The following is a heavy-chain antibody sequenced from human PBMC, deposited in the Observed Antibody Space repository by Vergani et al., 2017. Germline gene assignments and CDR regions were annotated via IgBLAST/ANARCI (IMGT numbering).Heavy chain of an antibody. CDR2: IKQDGSEK. CDR3: ARXYSSSWLNDAFDI. CDR1: GFIFSTYA. D-gene: IGHD6-13*01. J-gene: IGHJ3*02. V-gene: IGHV3-7*01. Sequence: EVQLLESGGDLVQPGGSLRLSCTASGFIFSTYAMSWVRQAPGKGLEWVANIKQDGSEKYYVDSVKGRFTISRDNAKNSLYLQMNSLRAEDTAVYYCARXYSSSWLNDAFDIWGQGTMVTVSS.